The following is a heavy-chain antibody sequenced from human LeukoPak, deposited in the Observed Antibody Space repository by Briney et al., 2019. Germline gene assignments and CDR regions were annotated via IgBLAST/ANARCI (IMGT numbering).Heavy chain of an antibody. D-gene: IGHD1-26*01. CDR2: IDPNTGGT. CDR3: ASLYDIVGTTVDY. J-gene: IGHJ4*02. CDR1: GYTFTNYY. V-gene: IGHV1-2*06. Sequence: ASVKVSCKTSGYTFTNYYIHWVRQAPGQGLEWMGRIDPNTGGTKSAKNFQGRVAMTRDTSISTAYMALSGLRSDDTAVYYCASLYDIVGTTVDYWGQGTLVTVSS.